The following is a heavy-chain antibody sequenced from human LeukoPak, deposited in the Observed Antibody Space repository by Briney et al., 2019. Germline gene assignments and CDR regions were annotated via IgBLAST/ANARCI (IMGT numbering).Heavy chain of an antibody. D-gene: IGHD3-16*02. Sequence: ETLSLTCAVYGGSFSGYYWSWIRQPPGKGLEWIGEINHSGSTNYNPSLKSRVTISVDTSKNQFSLKLSSVTAADTAVYYCARVKSYDYVWGSYRYASEGMDVWGQGTTVTVSS. CDR1: GGSFSGYY. J-gene: IGHJ6*02. CDR3: ARVKSYDYVWGSYRYASEGMDV. V-gene: IGHV4-34*01. CDR2: INHSGST.